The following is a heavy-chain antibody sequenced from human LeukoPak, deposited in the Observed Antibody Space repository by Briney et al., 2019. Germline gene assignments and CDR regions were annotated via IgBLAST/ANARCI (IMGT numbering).Heavy chain of an antibody. CDR1: GGSFSGYY. Sequence: SETLSLTCAVYGGSFSGYYWSWIRQPPGKGLEWIGEINHSGSTNYNPSLESRVTISVDTSKNQFSLKLSSVTAADTAVYYCARESPIHNWFDPWGQGTLVTVSS. V-gene: IGHV4-34*01. J-gene: IGHJ5*02. CDR3: ARESPIHNWFDP. CDR2: INHSGST.